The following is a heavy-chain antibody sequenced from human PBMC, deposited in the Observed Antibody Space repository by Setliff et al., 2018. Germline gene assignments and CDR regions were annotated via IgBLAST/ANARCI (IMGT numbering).Heavy chain of an antibody. CDR3: ATSPKKVTGSDYYNYYVDV. Sequence: GASVKVSCKTSGTTFNSHAINWVRQAPGQGLEWMGRIITAFGSAISAQKFQDRVSITADRTTYTAYLELTSLTLEDTAVYYCATSPKKVTGSDYYNYYVDVWGKGTTVTVSS. V-gene: IGHV1-69*06. J-gene: IGHJ6*03. CDR1: GTTFNSHA. D-gene: IGHD3-9*01. CDR2: IITAFGSA.